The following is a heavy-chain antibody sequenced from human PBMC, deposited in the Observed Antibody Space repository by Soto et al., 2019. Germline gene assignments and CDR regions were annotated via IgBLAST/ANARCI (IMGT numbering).Heavy chain of an antibody. Sequence: ASVKVSCKASGYTFTSYGISWVRQAPGQGLEWMGWISAYNGNTNYAQKLQGRVTMTTDTSTSTAYMELRSLRSDDTAVYYCARVFSFYDSSGYPFDYWGQGTLVTVSS. J-gene: IGHJ4*02. CDR2: ISAYNGNT. CDR1: GYTFTSYG. V-gene: IGHV1-18*01. CDR3: ARVFSFYDSSGYPFDY. D-gene: IGHD3-22*01.